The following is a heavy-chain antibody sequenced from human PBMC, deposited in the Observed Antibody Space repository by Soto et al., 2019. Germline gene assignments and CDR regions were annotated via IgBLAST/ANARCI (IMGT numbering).Heavy chain of an antibody. CDR3: ARVGGDWDFDY. J-gene: IGHJ4*02. CDR2: IWYDGSNK. Sequence: QVQLVESGGGVVQPGRSLRLSCAASGFTFSSYGMHWVRQAPGKGLEWVAVIWYDGSNKYYADSVKGRFTISRDNSKNTLYLQMNSLRAGDTAVYYCARVGGDWDFDYWGQGTLVTVSS. V-gene: IGHV3-33*01. CDR1: GFTFSSYG. D-gene: IGHD2-21*02.